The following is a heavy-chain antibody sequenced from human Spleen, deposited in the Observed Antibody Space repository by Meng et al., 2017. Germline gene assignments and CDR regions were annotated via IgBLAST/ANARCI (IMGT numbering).Heavy chain of an antibody. J-gene: IGHJ6*02. Sequence: SVKVSCKASGGTFSSYAISWVRQAPGQRLEWMGGIIPMFGSANYAQKFQGRVTINADESTSAAYMELRSLRSEDTAVYYCARGGVDGGESYNYYHGMGVWGQGTTVTVSS. V-gene: IGHV1-69*13. CDR1: GGTFSSYA. CDR3: ARGGVDGGESYNYYHGMGV. CDR2: IIPMFGSA. D-gene: IGHD3-16*01.